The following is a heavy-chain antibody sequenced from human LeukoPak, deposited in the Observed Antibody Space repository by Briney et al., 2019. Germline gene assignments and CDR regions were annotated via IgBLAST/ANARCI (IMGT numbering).Heavy chain of an antibody. Sequence: SETLSLTCTSSGDSISSSTYYWGWIRQPPGKGLEWIGSMCYSGNTYYNPSLKSRVAISLDTSKNQFSLKLSSVTAADTAVYYCARHDPIVGTPDAFDIWGQGTMVTVSS. CDR1: GDSISSSTYY. J-gene: IGHJ3*02. V-gene: IGHV4-39*01. D-gene: IGHD1-26*01. CDR3: ARHDPIVGTPDAFDI. CDR2: MCYSGNT.